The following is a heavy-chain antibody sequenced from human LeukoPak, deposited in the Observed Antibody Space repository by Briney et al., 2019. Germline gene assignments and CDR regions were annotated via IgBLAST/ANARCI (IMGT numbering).Heavy chain of an antibody. D-gene: IGHD3-22*01. J-gene: IGHJ4*02. V-gene: IGHV4-61*02. CDR3: ARGHSPLYYYDSSGYYPTHFDY. CDR1: GGSISSGSYY. CDR2: IYTSGST. Sequence: SQTLSLTCTVSGGSISSGSYYWSWIRQPAGTGLEWIGRIYTSGSTNYNPSLKSRVTISVDTSKNQFSLKLSSVTAADTAVYYCARGHSPLYYYDSSGYYPTHFDYWGQGTLVTVSS.